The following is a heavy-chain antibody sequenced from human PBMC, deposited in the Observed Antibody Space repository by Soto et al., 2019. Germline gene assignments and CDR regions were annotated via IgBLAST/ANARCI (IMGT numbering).Heavy chain of an antibody. V-gene: IGHV1-3*01. J-gene: IGHJ5*02. Sequence: ASVKVSCKASGYTFTTYAIHWVRQAPGQRLEWMGWINAGNSNTKYSQKFQGRLIITRDTSATTAYMELSSLRSEDTAVYYCARALELDTWGQGTLVTVSS. CDR1: GYTFTTYA. D-gene: IGHD1-7*01. CDR2: INAGNSNT. CDR3: ARALELDT.